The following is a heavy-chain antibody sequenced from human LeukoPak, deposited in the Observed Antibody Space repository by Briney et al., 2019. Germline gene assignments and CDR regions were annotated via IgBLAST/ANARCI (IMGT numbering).Heavy chain of an antibody. V-gene: IGHV1-69*05. J-gene: IGHJ4*02. D-gene: IGHD6-13*01. CDR1: GGTFSSYA. CDR2: IIPIFGTA. CDR3: ARPGYSSSWYYFDY. Sequence: ASVKVSCKASGGTFSSYAISWVRQAPGQGLEWMGGIIPIFGTANYAQKFQGRVTITTDESTSTAYMELSSPRSEDTAVYYCARPGYSSSWYYFDYWGQGTLVTVSS.